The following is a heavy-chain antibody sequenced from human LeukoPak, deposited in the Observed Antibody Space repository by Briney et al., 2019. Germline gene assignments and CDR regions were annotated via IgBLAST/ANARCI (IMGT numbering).Heavy chain of an antibody. CDR3: ATSYYYGSGSPSDYYMDV. D-gene: IGHD3-10*01. CDR1: GYTFTGYY. J-gene: IGHJ6*03. CDR2: INPNSGGT. V-gene: IGHV1-2*02. Sequence: ASVKVSCKASGYTFTGYYMHWVRQAPGQGLEWMGWINPNSGGTNYAQKFQGRVTMTRDTSISTAYMELSRLRSDDTAVYYCATSYYYGSGSPSDYYMDVWGKGTTVTASS.